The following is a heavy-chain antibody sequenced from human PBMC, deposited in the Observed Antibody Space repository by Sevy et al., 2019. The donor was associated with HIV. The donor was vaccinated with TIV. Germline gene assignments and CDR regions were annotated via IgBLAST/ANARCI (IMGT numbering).Heavy chain of an antibody. CDR1: GFTFSTYA. V-gene: IGHV3-23*01. Sequence: GGSLRLSCAASGFTFSTYAMNWVRQAPGKGLEWVSSTSRSGRSTYYADSVEGRFTISRHNSKNTLYLQMNSLRADDTAVYYCAKGYCSGGSCPRDYYYYGMDVWGQGTTVTVSS. J-gene: IGHJ6*02. CDR2: TSRSGRST. CDR3: AKGYCSGGSCPRDYYYYGMDV. D-gene: IGHD2-15*01.